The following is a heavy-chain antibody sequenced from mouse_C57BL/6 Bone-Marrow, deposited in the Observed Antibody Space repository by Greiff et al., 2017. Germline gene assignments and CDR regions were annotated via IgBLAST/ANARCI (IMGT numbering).Heavy chain of an antibody. D-gene: IGHD1-1*01. CDR3: ARVPHYYGSSLYYAMDY. J-gene: IGHJ4*01. V-gene: IGHV2-2*01. CDR1: GFSLTSYG. CDR2: IWSGGST. Sequence: VQLQQSGPGLVQPSQSLSITCTVSGFSLTSYGVHWVRQSPGKGLEWLGVIWSGGSTDYNAAFISRLSISKDNSKSQVFFKMNSLQADDTAIYYCARVPHYYGSSLYYAMDYWGQGTSVTGSS.